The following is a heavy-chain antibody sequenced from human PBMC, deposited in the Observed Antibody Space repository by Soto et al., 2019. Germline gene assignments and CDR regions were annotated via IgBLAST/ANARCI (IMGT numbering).Heavy chain of an antibody. D-gene: IGHD3-9*01. CDR3: AASYYGILTGHFAFDI. J-gene: IGHJ3*02. V-gene: IGHV4-30-4*02. CDR1: GGSISSGDYC. Sequence: SETLSLTCTVSGGSISSGDYCWNWIRQTPGKGLEWIGSMYYSGTTYYNPALKSRLNISIDSSKNQFSLKLTSVTAADTAVYFCAASYYGILTGHFAFDIWGHGTMVTVSS. CDR2: MYYSGTT.